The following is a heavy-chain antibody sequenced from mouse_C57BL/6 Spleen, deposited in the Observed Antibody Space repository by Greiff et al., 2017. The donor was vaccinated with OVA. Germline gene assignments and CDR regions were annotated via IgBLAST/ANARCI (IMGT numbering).Heavy chain of an antibody. V-gene: IGHV5-12*01. Sequence: DVHLVESGGGLVQPGGSLKLSCAASGFTFSDYYMYWVRQTPEKRLEWVAYISNGGGSTYYPDTVKGRFTISRDNAKNTLYLQMSRLKSEDTAMYYCARHYGSSYWYFDVWGTGTTVTVSS. CDR3: ARHYGSSYWYFDV. CDR2: ISNGGGST. J-gene: IGHJ1*03. CDR1: GFTFSDYY. D-gene: IGHD1-1*01.